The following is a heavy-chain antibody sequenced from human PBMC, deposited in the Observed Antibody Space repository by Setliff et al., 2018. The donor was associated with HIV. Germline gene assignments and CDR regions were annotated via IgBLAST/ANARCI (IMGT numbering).Heavy chain of an antibody. CDR2: IYPGDSDT. CDR3: AKTTGSVLGTYYFDY. V-gene: IGHV5-51*01. D-gene: IGHD3-16*01. CDR1: GYSFTSYW. Sequence: PGESLKISCKGSGYSFTSYWIGWVRQMPGKGLEWMGIIYPGDSDTRYSPSFQGQVTISRDNSKETLFLQMHSLRPEDTALYYCAKTTGSVLGTYYFDYWGQGTLVTVSS. J-gene: IGHJ4*02.